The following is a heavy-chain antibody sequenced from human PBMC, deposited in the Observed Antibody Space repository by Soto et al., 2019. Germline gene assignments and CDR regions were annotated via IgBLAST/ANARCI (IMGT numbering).Heavy chain of an antibody. CDR3: ARSSRIAAAGTRAPEP. Sequence: PGGSLRLSCAASGFTFSSYSMNWVRQAPGKGLEWVSSISSSSSYIYYADSVKGRFTISRDNAKNSLYLQMNSLRAEDTAVYYCARSSRIAAAGTRAPEPWGQGTLVTVSS. V-gene: IGHV3-21*01. J-gene: IGHJ5*02. CDR2: ISSSSSYI. CDR1: GFTFSSYS. D-gene: IGHD6-13*01.